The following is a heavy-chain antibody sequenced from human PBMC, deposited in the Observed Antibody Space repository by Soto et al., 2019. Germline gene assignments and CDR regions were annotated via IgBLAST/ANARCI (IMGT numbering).Heavy chain of an antibody. Sequence: EVHLMESGGGLVKPGGSLRLSCSASGFNFNSYTMNWVRQAPGKGLEWVSSISRFSDRTYYADSVKGRFAIFRANAENSVYLQVNRLRAEDTAVYYCARVGAYFGEFDYFDYWGQGTPVTVSS. V-gene: IGHV3-21*06. CDR3: ARVGAYFGEFDYFDY. D-gene: IGHD3-10*01. J-gene: IGHJ4*02. CDR2: ISRFSDRT. CDR1: GFNFNSYT.